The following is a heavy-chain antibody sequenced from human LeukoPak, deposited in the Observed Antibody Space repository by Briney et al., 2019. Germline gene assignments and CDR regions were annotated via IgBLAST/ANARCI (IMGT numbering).Heavy chain of an antibody. V-gene: IGHV7-4-1*02. J-gene: IGHJ6*03. CDR3: ARDRTSVAGTPYYYYYMDV. CDR1: GYTFTIYA. Sequence: ASVTVSFKASGYTFTIYAMNWVRQAPGQGLEWMGWINTNTGNPTYAQGFTGRFVFSLDTSVSTAYLQISSLKAEDTAVYYCARDRTSVAGTPYYYYYMDVWGKGTTVTVSS. D-gene: IGHD6-19*01. CDR2: INTNTGNP.